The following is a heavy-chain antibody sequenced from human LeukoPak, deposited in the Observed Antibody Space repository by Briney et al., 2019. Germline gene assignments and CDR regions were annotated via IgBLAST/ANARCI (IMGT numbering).Heavy chain of an antibody. CDR3: ARGLPLFDY. Sequence: SGTLSLTCAVYGGSFSGYYWSWIRQPPGKGLEWIGEINHSGSTNYNPSLKSRVTISVDTSKNQFSLKLSSVTAADTAVYYCARGLPLFDYWGQGTLVTVSS. V-gene: IGHV4-34*01. CDR2: INHSGST. J-gene: IGHJ4*02. CDR1: GGSFSGYY.